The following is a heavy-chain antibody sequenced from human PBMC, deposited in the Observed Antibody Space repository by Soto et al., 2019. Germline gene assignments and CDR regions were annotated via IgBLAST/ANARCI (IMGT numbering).Heavy chain of an antibody. CDR3: EKDLKDFASFFFYGMDV. V-gene: IGHV3-30*18. CDR2: IIYDGSKK. D-gene: IGHD3-3*01. Sequence: QVQLVESGGGVVQPGRSLRLSCLASGFEFTSSGIHSVRQAPGEGMEWVAVIIYDGSKKEYADSVKGRFTISRDNSKDTVYLQMNSLRPEDTSVYYCEKDLKDFASFFFYGMDVCGQLTTVTVSS. J-gene: IGHJ6*02. CDR1: GFEFTSSG.